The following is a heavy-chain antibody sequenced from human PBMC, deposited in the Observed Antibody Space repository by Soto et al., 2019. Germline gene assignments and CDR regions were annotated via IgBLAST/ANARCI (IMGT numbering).Heavy chain of an antibody. J-gene: IGHJ6*02. D-gene: IGHD3-9*01. V-gene: IGHV1-18*01. Sequence: ASVKVSCKASGYTFTSYGISWVRQAPGQGLEWMGWISAYNGNTNYAQKLQGRVTMTTDTSTSTAYMELRSLRSDDTPIYYSARLGYFDWTRDYYYGIGTWGRGTTGSV. CDR2: ISAYNGNT. CDR3: ARLGYFDWTRDYYYGIGT. CDR1: GYTFTSYG.